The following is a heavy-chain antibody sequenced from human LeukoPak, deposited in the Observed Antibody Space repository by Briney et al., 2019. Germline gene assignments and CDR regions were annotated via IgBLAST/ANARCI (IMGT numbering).Heavy chain of an antibody. J-gene: IGHJ4*02. Sequence: GGSLRLSCAASGFTFSDYYMSWIRQAPGKGLEWVSYISSSSYTNYADSVTGRFTISRDNAKNSLYLQMNSLRAEDTAVYYCAREGGYSSGPDYWGQGALVTVSS. CDR3: AREGGYSSGPDY. CDR1: GFTFSDYY. CDR2: ISSSSYT. V-gene: IGHV3-11*05. D-gene: IGHD5-18*01.